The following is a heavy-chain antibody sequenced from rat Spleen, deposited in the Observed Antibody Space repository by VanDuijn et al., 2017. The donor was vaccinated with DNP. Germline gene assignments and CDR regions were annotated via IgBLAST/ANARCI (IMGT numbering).Heavy chain of an antibody. D-gene: IGHD1-11*01. CDR3: VRERGGVDH. J-gene: IGHJ2*01. Sequence: EVKLVESGGGLVQPGRSLKLSCEASGFNFNDYWMGWVRQAPGKGLEWIGEINEDSSTTKYTPSLKDKLTISRDNAQNTLYLQMSKLVSEDTAIYYCVRERGGVDHWGQGIMVTVSS. CDR1: GFNFNDYW. V-gene: IGHV4-2*01. CDR2: INEDSSTT.